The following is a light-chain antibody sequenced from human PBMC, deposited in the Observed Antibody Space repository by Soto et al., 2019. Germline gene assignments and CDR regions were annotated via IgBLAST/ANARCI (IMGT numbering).Light chain of an antibody. CDR1: SSDVGGYNY. J-gene: IGLJ2*01. CDR2: EVT. Sequence: QSVLTQPPSASGSPGQSVTISCTGTSSDVGGYNYVSWYQQHPGKAPKLMIYEVTKRPSGAPDRFSGSKSGNTASLTVSGLQAEDEADYYCNSYAGSNNLGVFGGGTQLTVL. CDR3: NSYAGSNNLGV. V-gene: IGLV2-8*01.